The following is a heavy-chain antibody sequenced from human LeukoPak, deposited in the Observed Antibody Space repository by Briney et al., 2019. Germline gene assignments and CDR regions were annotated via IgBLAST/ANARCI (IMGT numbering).Heavy chain of an antibody. CDR2: LSASGFST. Sequence: PGGSLRLSCAASGFTFSGYSMNWVRQAPGNGLEWISSLSASGFSTFYADSVKGRFTISRDNSKNTLYLQMNSLRAEDTAIYYCARGSGSGWFTDWGQGTLVTVSS. CDR3: ARGSGSGWFTD. J-gene: IGHJ4*02. CDR1: GFTFSGYS. V-gene: IGHV3-23*01. D-gene: IGHD6-19*01.